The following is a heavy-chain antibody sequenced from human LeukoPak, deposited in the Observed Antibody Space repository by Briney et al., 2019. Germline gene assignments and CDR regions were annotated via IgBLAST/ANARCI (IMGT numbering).Heavy chain of an antibody. J-gene: IGHJ6*03. Sequence: SETLSLTCTVSGGSISSYYWSWIRQPAGKGLEWIGRIYTSGSTNYNPSLKSRVTMSVDTSKNQFSLKLSSVTAADTAVYYCARGITIFGAPPHMDVWGKGTTVTVSS. CDR1: GGSISSYY. D-gene: IGHD3-3*01. CDR3: ARGITIFGAPPHMDV. CDR2: IYTSGST. V-gene: IGHV4-4*07.